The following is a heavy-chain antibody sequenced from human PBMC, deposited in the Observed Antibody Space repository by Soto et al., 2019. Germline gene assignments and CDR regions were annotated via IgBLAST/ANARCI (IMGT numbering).Heavy chain of an antibody. J-gene: IGHJ5*02. CDR3: ARGLGYCRSGTCYREWFDP. V-gene: IGHV1-18*01. Sequence: QVQLVQSGAEVKKPGASVKVSCRASGYTFTTHGISWVRQVPGQGLEWMGWVRGDNGHTNYSQSRPGRVTMTTDTCTHTAYMGLKSLISDDTAVYYCARGLGYCRSGTCYREWFDPWSEGTPVTASS. D-gene: IGHD2-15*01. CDR2: VRGDNGHT. CDR1: GYTFTTHG.